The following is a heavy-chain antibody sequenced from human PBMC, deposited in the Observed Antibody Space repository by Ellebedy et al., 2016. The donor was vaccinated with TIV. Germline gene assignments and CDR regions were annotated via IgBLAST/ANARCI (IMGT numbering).Heavy chain of an antibody. CDR1: GFTVSNNY. CDR2: IYSGGVT. CDR3: ARSPNDSWFH. J-gene: IGHJ4*02. Sequence: GESLKISCAASGFTVSNNYMSWVRQAPGKGLEWVSVIYSGGVTVYADSVKGRFTISRDNSKNTVYLQMNSLRVEDTAMYYCARSPNDSWFHWGQGTLVTVSS. D-gene: IGHD1-1*01. V-gene: IGHV3-53*01.